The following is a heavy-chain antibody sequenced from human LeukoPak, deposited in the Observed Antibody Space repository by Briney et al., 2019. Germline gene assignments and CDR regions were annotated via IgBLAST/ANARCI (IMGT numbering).Heavy chain of an antibody. CDR1: GGSISSYY. CDR3: ARHGRRDGYNYFVY. CDR2: IYYSGGT. Sequence: SETLSLTCTVSGGSISSYYWSWIRHPPGKGLEWIGYIYYSGGTNYNPSLKSRVTISVDTSKNQFSLKLSSVTAADTAVYYCARHGRRDGYNYFVYWGQGTLVTVSS. D-gene: IGHD5-24*01. V-gene: IGHV4-59*01. J-gene: IGHJ4*02.